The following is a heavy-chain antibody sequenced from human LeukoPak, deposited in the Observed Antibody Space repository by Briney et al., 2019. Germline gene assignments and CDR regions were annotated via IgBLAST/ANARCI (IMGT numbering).Heavy chain of an antibody. D-gene: IGHD3-3*01. J-gene: IGHJ5*02. V-gene: IGHV3-23*01. Sequence: GGSLRLSCAASGFTFSSYAMSWVRQAPGKGLGWVSAISGSGGSTYYADSVKGRFTISRDNSKNTLYLQMNSLRAEDTAVYYCAKGGLWIDAPISPDPWGQGTLVTVSS. CDR3: AKGGLWIDAPISPDP. CDR1: GFTFSSYA. CDR2: ISGSGGST.